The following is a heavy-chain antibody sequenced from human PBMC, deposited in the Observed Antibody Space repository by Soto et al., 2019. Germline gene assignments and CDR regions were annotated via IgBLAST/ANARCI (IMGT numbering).Heavy chain of an antibody. J-gene: IGHJ3*02. CDR3: STDPNGDYIGAFDN. Sequence: EVQLLESGGRLVPPGGSLRLSCAGSRFSFSNYAMTWARQAPGEGLEWVSSITGSGGGTTYADSVKGRFTISRDNSKNILYLQMDSLRADDTGVYYCSTDPNGDYIGAFDNWGQGTMVTVSS. CDR1: RFSFSNYA. CDR2: ITGSGGGT. V-gene: IGHV3-23*01. D-gene: IGHD4-17*01.